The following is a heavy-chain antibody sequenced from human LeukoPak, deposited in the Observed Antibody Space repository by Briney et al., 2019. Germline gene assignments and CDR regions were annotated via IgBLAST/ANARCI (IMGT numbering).Heavy chain of an antibody. J-gene: IGHJ4*02. V-gene: IGHV4-4*02. D-gene: IGHD2-21*02. CDR3: ARTGDWSYFDY. CDR2: IYHSGST. Sequence: PGGALRLSCTVSGFTVSSNSMSWVRQPPGKGLEWIGEIYHSGSTNYNPSLKSRVTISVDKSKNQFSLKLSSVTAADTAVYYRARTGDWSYFDYWGQGTLVTVSS. CDR1: GFTVSSNS.